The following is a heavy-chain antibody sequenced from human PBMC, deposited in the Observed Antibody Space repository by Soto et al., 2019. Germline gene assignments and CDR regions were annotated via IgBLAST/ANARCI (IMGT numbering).Heavy chain of an antibody. Sequence: QVQLVQSGAEVKKPGSSVKVSCKASGGTFSSYTISWVRQAPGQGLEWMGRIIPILGIANYAQKFQGRVTITADKSASTAYMELSSQRSEDKAVYYCARDQSDCSSTSCYEGDFWGQGTTVTVSS. D-gene: IGHD2-2*01. V-gene: IGHV1-69*08. J-gene: IGHJ6*02. CDR2: IIPILGIA. CDR1: GGTFSSYT. CDR3: ARDQSDCSSTSCYEGDF.